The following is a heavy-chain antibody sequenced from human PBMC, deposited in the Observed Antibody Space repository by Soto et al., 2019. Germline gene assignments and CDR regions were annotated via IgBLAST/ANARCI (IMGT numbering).Heavy chain of an antibody. V-gene: IGHV3-21*02. J-gene: IGHJ6*02. Sequence: EVQLAESGGGLVKPGESLKLSCAASGFTFRGYSMAWVRQTPGKGLEWLSSITGSGTFMYYADSVRGRFTISRDNAKNALNLQMIGLRAEGTAIYSCGRYVSCTAGVCYTGGLDVWGQGTTVTVSS. D-gene: IGHD2-8*02. CDR3: GRYVSCTAGVCYTGGLDV. CDR2: ITGSGTFM. CDR1: GFTFRGYS.